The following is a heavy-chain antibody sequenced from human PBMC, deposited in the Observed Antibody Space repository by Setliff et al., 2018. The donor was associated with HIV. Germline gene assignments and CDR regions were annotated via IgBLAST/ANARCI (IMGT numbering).Heavy chain of an antibody. D-gene: IGHD3-10*01. Sequence: SETLSLTCAVSGDSMSGYYWSWIRQPPGKGPEDIGSIDYSGSTYYNPSLESRVTISVDTSKNQFSLKLTSMTAADTAIYYCATSPYGSGGYQTLSWGQGTLVTVSS. CDR2: IDYSGST. CDR3: ATSPYGSGGYQTLS. CDR1: GDSMSGYY. V-gene: IGHV4-59*04. J-gene: IGHJ5*02.